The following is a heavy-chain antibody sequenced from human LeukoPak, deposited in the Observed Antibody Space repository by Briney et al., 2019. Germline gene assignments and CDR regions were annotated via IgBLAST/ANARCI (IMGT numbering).Heavy chain of an antibody. V-gene: IGHV3-48*01. CDR1: GFTFSSYS. Sequence: PGGSLRLSCAASGFTFSSYSMNWVSQAPGKGLEWVSYISSRSSTIYYADSVKGRFSISRDNAKNSLYLQMNSLRAEDTAVYYCARVAAAGPVGYFQHWGQGTLVTVSS. CDR2: ISSRSSTI. CDR3: ARVAAAGPVGYFQH. J-gene: IGHJ1*01. D-gene: IGHD6-13*01.